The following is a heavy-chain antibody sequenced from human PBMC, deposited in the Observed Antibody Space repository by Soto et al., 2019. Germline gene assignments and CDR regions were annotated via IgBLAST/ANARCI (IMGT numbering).Heavy chain of an antibody. Sequence: GGSLRLSCAASGFTFSSYGMHWVRQAPGKGLEWVAVIWYDGSNKYYADSVKGRFTISRDNSKNTLYLQMNSLRAEDTAVYYCAGSYYDILTGYYIHWFDPWGQGTLVTVSS. J-gene: IGHJ5*02. CDR1: GFTFSSYG. CDR2: IWYDGSNK. CDR3: AGSYYDILTGYYIHWFDP. D-gene: IGHD3-9*01. V-gene: IGHV3-33*01.